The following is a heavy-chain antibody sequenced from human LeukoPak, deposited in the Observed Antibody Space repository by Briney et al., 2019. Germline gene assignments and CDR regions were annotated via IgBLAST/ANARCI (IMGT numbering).Heavy chain of an antibody. CDR3: ARLPDYSNYVDWFDP. D-gene: IGHD4-11*01. CDR2: IYYSGST. V-gene: IGHV4-59*08. J-gene: IGHJ5*02. Sequence: SETLSLTCTVSGGSISSYHWSWIRQPPGKGLEWIGYIYYSGSTNYNPSLKSRVTISVDTSKNQFSLKLSSVTAADTAVYYCARLPDYSNYVDWFDPWGQGTLVTVSS. CDR1: GGSISSYH.